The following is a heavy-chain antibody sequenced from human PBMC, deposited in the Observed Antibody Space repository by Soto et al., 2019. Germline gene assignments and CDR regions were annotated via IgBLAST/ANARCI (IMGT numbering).Heavy chain of an antibody. D-gene: IGHD3-10*01. CDR3: AGGGVRGVITRTRDYYGMDV. CDR1: GYSLTSYW. CDR2: IDPSDSYT. J-gene: IGHJ6*02. V-gene: IGHV5-10-1*04. Sequence: GESLKISCKGSGYSLTSYWISWVRQMPGKGLEWMGRIDPSDSYTNYSPSFQGQVTISADKSISTAYLQWSSLKASDTAMYYCAGGGVRGVITRTRDYYGMDVWGQGTTVTV.